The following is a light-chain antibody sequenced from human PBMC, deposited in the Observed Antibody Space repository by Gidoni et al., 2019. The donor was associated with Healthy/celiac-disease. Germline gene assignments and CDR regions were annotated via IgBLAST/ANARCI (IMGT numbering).Light chain of an antibody. J-gene: IGKJ4*01. V-gene: IGKV3-20*01. CDR1: QSVSSSY. Sequence: DIVLTQSPGTLSLSLGERATLSCRASQSVSSSYLAWYQQKPGQAPRLLIYSASSRATGIPDRFRGSGSGTDCTLTISRLGPEEFAVYYCQQYGSSPLTFGGGTKVEIK. CDR3: QQYGSSPLT. CDR2: SAS.